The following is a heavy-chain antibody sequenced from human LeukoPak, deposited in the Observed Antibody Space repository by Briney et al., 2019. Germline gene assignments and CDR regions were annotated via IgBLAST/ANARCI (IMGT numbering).Heavy chain of an antibody. D-gene: IGHD5-12*01. CDR1: GGSISSSSYY. V-gene: IGHV4-39*01. CDR3: ASSKGLAGAFDI. J-gene: IGHJ3*02. CDR2: IYYSGST. Sequence: PSETLSLTCTVSGGSISSSSYYWGWIRQPPGKGLEWIGSIYYSGSTYYNPSLKSRVTISVDTSKNQFSLKLSSVTAADTAVYYCASSKGLAGAFDIWGQGTVVTVSS.